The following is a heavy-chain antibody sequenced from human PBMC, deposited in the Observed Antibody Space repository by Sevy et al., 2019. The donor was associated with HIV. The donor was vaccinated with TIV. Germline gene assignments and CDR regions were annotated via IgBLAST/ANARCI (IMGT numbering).Heavy chain of an antibody. V-gene: IGHV1-2*02. D-gene: IGHD4-17*01. J-gene: IGHJ6*02. CDR2: INPNDGVT. CDR3: ARLTTMPTSDLYGMDV. Sequence: ASAKVSCKASGYTFTDYYIHWVRQAPGHGLEWMAWINPNDGVTNYAQRFQGGVTVTRDTSVSTAYMELRGLRYDDTAIYYCARLTTMPTSDLYGMDVWGQGTTVTVSS. CDR1: GYTFTDYY.